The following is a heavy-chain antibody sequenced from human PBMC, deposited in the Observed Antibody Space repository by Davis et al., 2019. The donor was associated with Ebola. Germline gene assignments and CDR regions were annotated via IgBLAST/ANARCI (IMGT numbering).Heavy chain of an antibody. J-gene: IGHJ3*02. CDR3: ARVSRKISTGWYRFDAFDI. Sequence: GESLKISCAASGFTFSRYGMHWVRQAPGKGLEWVTFIPYGGLNQFYAHSVRGRFTISRDDAKSSLYLQMNSLRAEDTAVYYCARVSRKISTGWYRFDAFDIWGQGTLVTVSS. CDR2: IPYGGLNQ. D-gene: IGHD6-19*01. CDR1: GFTFSRYG. V-gene: IGHV3-30*02.